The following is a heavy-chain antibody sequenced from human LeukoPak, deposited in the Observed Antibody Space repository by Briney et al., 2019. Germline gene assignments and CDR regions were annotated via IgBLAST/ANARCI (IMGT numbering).Heavy chain of an antibody. CDR1: GYHFANFW. D-gene: IGHD3-10*01. CDR2: IHPTDSQT. Sequence: GESPKISCYDSGYHFANFWIGWVRQMPGKGLEWMGIIHPTDSQTLYSPSFQGQVTISVDRSINTAYLQWSSLKASDTAMYYCARRAYSGSGSSDYWGQGTLVTVSS. CDR3: ARRAYSGSGSSDY. V-gene: IGHV5-51*01. J-gene: IGHJ4*02.